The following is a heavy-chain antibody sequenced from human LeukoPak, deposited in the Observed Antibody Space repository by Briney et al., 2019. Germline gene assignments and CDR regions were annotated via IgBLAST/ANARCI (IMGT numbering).Heavy chain of an antibody. D-gene: IGHD2-15*01. CDR3: ARDCSGGSCYYYYYGMDV. J-gene: IGHJ6*02. V-gene: IGHV3-48*03. Sequence: GGSLRLSCAASGFTFSSYEMNWVRQAPGKGLEWVSYISSSGSTIYYAGSVKGRFTISRDNAKNSLYLQMNSLRAEDTAVYYCARDCSGGSCYYYYYGMDVWGQGTTVTVSS. CDR1: GFTFSSYE. CDR2: ISSSGSTI.